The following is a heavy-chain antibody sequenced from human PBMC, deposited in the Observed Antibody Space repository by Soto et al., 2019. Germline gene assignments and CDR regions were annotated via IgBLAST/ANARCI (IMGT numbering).Heavy chain of an antibody. CDR2: MGTAGDT. V-gene: IGHV3-13*01. D-gene: IGHD3-10*01. CDR3: ARGYTMARGVSLDAFDI. Sequence: EVQLVEAGGGLVQPGGSLRLSCADSGFTFSSSDMHWVCQSKGKCLDWVSAMGTAGDTYYPGSVKGRFTIPRENAKNSFYLQMHSLRAGDTAVYYCARGYTMARGVSLDAFDIWVQGTMVTVSS. J-gene: IGHJ3*02. CDR1: GFTFSSSD.